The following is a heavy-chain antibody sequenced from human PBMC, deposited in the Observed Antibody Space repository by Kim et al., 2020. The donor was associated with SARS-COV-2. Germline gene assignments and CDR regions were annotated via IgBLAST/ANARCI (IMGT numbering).Heavy chain of an antibody. D-gene: IGHD2-8*01. V-gene: IGHV3-33*01. CDR1: GFTFSTFV. J-gene: IGHJ4*02. CDR2: IWFDDSQM. CDR3: ARDVYGSIDY. Sequence: GGSLRLSCVASGFTFSTFVMHWVRQAPGKGLESVALIWFDDSQMYHADSVRGRFTISRDNSKNTLFLQMNGLRGDDTAVYYCARDVYGSIDYWGQGTLVTVSS.